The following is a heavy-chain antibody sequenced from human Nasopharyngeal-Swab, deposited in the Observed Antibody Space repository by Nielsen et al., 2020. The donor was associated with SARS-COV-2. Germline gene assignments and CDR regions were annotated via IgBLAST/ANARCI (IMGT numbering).Heavy chain of an antibody. CDR1: GFTFSSYN. D-gene: IGHD3-10*01. J-gene: IGHJ6*02. CDR2: ISGGSSSI. V-gene: IGHV3-48*02. CDR3: ASPRGSDNYYYYGMDV. Sequence: GESLKISCAASGFTFSSYNMNWVRQAPGKGLEWVSYISGGSSSIYYADSVKGRFTISRDNAKNSLYLQMNSLRDEDTAVYYCASPRGSDNYYYYGMDVWGQGTTVTVSS.